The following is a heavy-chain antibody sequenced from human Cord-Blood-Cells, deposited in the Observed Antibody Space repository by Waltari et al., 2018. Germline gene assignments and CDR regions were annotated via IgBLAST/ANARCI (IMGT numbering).Heavy chain of an antibody. V-gene: IGHV4-39*01. J-gene: IGHJ6*03. CDR3: ARTYYDFWSGYYNYYYYYMDV. CDR2: IYYRGST. D-gene: IGHD3-3*01. CDR1: GGSSSSSSYY. Sequence: QLQLQESGPGLVKPSETLSLTCTVSGGSSSSSSYYWGWIRPPPGKGLEWIGSIYYRGSTYYNPSLKSRVTISVDTSKNQFSLKLSSVTAADTAVYYCARTYYDFWSGYYNYYYYYMDVWGKGTTVTVSS.